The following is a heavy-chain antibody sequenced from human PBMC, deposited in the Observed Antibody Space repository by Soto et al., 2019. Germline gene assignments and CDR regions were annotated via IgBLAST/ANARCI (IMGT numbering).Heavy chain of an antibody. Sequence: EVQLLESEGGLVQPGGSLRLSCAASGFTFSSYAMSWVRQAPGKGLEWVSAISGSGGSTYYADSVKGRFTISRDNSKNTLYLQMNSLRAEDTAVYYCAKSEVDIVATANFDYWGQGTLVTVSS. CDR3: AKSEVDIVATANFDY. V-gene: IGHV3-23*01. J-gene: IGHJ4*02. CDR1: GFTFSSYA. D-gene: IGHD5-12*01. CDR2: ISGSGGST.